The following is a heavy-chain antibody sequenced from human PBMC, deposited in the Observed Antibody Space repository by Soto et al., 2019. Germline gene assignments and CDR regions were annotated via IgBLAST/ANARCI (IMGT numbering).Heavy chain of an antibody. V-gene: IGHV1-2*02. D-gene: IGHD5-12*01. CDR2: INPNSGGT. J-gene: IGHJ4*02. CDR3: ARGPRYSGYDLSMGY. Sequence: ASVKVSCKASGYTFTGYYMHWVRQAPGQGLEWMGWINPNSGGTNYAQKFQGRVTMTRDTSISTAYMELSRLRSDDTAVYYCARGPRYSGYDLSMGYWGQGTLVTVSS. CDR1: GYTFTGYY.